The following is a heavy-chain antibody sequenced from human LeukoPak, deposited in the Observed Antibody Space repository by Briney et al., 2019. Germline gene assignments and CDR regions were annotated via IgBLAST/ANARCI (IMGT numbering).Heavy chain of an antibody. CDR1: GYDFNNYW. Sequence: GESLKISRKGSGYDFNNYWIGWVRQKSAKGLEWMGIIYPGDSDTRYSPSFQGQVTISADKSISTAYLQWSSLKASDTAMYYCARRWELGWFDPWGQGTLVTVSS. CDR3: ARRWELGWFDP. CDR2: IYPGDSDT. D-gene: IGHD1-26*01. J-gene: IGHJ5*02. V-gene: IGHV5-51*01.